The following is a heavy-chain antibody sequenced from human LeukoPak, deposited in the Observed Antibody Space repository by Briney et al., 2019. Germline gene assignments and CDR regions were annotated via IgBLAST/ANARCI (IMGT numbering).Heavy chain of an antibody. CDR3: ARTYCSSTSCYTSYYYYYYMDV. Sequence: GASVKVSCKASGYTFTSYGISWVRQAPGQGLEWMGWISAYNGNTNYAQKLQGRVTMTTDTSTSTAYMELRSLRSDDTAVYYCARTYCSSTSCYTSYYYYYYMDVWGKGTTVTVSS. CDR2: ISAYNGNT. D-gene: IGHD2-2*02. J-gene: IGHJ6*03. V-gene: IGHV1-18*01. CDR1: GYTFTSYG.